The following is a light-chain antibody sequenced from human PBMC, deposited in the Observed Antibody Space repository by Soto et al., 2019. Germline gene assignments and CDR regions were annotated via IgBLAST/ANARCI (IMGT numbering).Light chain of an antibody. Sequence: QSALTQPASVSGSPGQSXTISCTGPSSDVGDYIYVSWYQHHPGKAPKLMIYDVTNRPSGVSNRFSGSKSGNTASLTISGLQAEDEADYYCSSYTTSRSYVFGTGTKVTVL. CDR1: SSDVGDYIY. J-gene: IGLJ1*01. CDR2: DVT. V-gene: IGLV2-14*03. CDR3: SSYTTSRSYV.